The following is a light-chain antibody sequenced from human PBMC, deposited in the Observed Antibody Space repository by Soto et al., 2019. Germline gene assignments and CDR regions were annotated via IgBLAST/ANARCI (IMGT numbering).Light chain of an antibody. Sequence: DIQLTQSPSFLSASVGDRVTITCRASQGISSYLAWYQQKPGKAPKLLIYAAYTLQSGVPSRFSGSGSGTEFTITISRLQPEDFATYYCQQLNSYPRTFGQGTKVEIK. V-gene: IGKV1-9*01. J-gene: IGKJ1*01. CDR2: AAY. CDR1: QGISSY. CDR3: QQLNSYPRT.